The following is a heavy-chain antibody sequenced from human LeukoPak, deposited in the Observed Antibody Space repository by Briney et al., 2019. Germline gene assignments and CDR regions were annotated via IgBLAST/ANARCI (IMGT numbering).Heavy chain of an antibody. CDR3: ARVGIAAAGTGYYFDY. Sequence: SETLSLTCTVSGGSISSSSYYWGWIRQPPGKGLEWIESIYYSGSTYYNPSLKSRVTMSVDTSKNQFSLKLSSVTAADTAVYYCARVGIAAAGTGYYFDYWGQGTLVTVSS. CDR1: GGSISSSSYY. J-gene: IGHJ4*02. V-gene: IGHV4-39*07. CDR2: IYYSGST. D-gene: IGHD6-13*01.